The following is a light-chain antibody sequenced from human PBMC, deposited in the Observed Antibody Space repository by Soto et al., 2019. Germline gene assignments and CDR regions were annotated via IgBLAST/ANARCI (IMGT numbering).Light chain of an antibody. Sequence: DIVMTQSPDSLAVSLGERATINCKSSQNVLNRANDKNYIAWYQQKPGQPPKLLIYWASTRESDVPDRFSGSGSAKDSTLPISSLQAGDVAVYFCQQYFNTPLTFGGGTKVEIK. J-gene: IGKJ4*01. CDR3: QQYFNTPLT. CDR1: QNVLNRANDKNY. CDR2: WAS. V-gene: IGKV4-1*01.